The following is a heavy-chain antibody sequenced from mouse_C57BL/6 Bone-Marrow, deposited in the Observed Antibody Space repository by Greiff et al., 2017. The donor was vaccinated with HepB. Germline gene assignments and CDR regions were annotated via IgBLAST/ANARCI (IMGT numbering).Heavy chain of an antibody. Sequence: VKLVESGPGLVQPSQSLSITCTVSGFSLTSYGVHWVRQSPGKGLEWLGVIWSGGSTDYNAAFISRLSISKDNSKRQVFFKMNSLQADDTAIYYCAAAYYRGYYAMDYWGQGTSVTVSS. CDR3: AAAYYRGYYAMDY. CDR2: IWSGGST. J-gene: IGHJ4*01. CDR1: GFSLTSYG. V-gene: IGHV2-2*01. D-gene: IGHD2-12*01.